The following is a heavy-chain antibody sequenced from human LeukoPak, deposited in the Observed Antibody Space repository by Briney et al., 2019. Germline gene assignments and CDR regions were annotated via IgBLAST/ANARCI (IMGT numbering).Heavy chain of an antibody. CDR1: GGSISSSSYY. Sequence: SETLSLTCTASGGSISSSSYYWGWIRQPPGKGLEWIGSIYYSGSTYYNPSLKSRVTISVDTSKNQFSLKLSSVTAADTAVYYCARGTVATGDAFDIWGQGTMVTVSS. CDR2: IYYSGST. CDR3: ARGTVATGDAFDI. V-gene: IGHV4-39*07. J-gene: IGHJ3*02. D-gene: IGHD5-12*01.